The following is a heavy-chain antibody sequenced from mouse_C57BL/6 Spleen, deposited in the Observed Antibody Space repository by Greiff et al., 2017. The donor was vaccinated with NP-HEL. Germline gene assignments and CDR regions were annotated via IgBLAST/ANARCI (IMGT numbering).Heavy chain of an antibody. CDR3: ARGLEWMDY. CDR2: IYPRSGNT. CDR1: GYTFTSYG. V-gene: IGHV1-81*01. Sequence: LVESGAELARPGASVKLSCKASGYTFTSYGISWVKQRTGQGLEWIGEIYPRSGNTYYNEKFKGKATLTADKSSSTAYMELRSLTSEDSAVYFCARGLEWMDYWGQGTSVTVSS. J-gene: IGHJ4*01. D-gene: IGHD2-13*01.